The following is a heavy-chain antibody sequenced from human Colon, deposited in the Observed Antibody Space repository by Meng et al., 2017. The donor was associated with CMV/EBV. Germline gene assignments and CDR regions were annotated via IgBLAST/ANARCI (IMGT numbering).Heavy chain of an antibody. CDR3: ARLSGNSRMDV. V-gene: IGHV3-48*03. D-gene: IGHD1-26*01. J-gene: IGHJ6*02. CDR2: IGSSSSAI. CDR1: GFTFSSYE. Sequence: GGSLRLSCAASGFTFSSYEMTWVRQAPGKGLEWVSFIGSSSSAIYYADSLKGRFTVPRDNANTSLFLQMDSLRAEDTAVYYCARLSGNSRMDVWGQGTTVTVAS.